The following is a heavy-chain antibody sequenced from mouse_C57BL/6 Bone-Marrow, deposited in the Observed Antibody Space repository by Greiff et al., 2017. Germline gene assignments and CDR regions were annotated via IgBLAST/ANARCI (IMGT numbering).Heavy chain of an antibody. CDR3: AREITV. D-gene: IGHD1-1*01. CDR2: IDPSDSYT. V-gene: IGHV1-59*01. CDR1: GYTFTSYW. J-gene: IGHJ3*01. Sequence: QVHVKQSGAELVRPGTSVKLSCKASGYTFTSYWMHWVKQRPGQGLEWIGVIDPSDSYTNYNQKFKGKATLTVDTSSSTAYMQLSSLTSEDSAVYYCAREITVWGQGTLVTVSA.